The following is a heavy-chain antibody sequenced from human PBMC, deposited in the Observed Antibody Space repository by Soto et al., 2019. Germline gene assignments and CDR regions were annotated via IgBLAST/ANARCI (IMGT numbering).Heavy chain of an antibody. Sequence: QVTLKESGPVLVKPTETLTLTCTVSGFSLSNVRMGVSWIRQPPGKALEWLAHIFSNDEKSYNTSLRSRLTISKDTSKIQVVLTMTNMDPVDTATYYCARRDCSGGTCYVDYWGQGTLVTVSP. CDR3: ARRDCSGGTCYVDY. CDR2: IFSNDEK. D-gene: IGHD2-15*01. CDR1: GFSLSNVRMG. V-gene: IGHV2-26*01. J-gene: IGHJ4*02.